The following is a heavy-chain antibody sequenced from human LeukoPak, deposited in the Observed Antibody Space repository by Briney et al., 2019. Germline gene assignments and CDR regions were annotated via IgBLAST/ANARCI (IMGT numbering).Heavy chain of an antibody. V-gene: IGHV4-61*02. CDR1: GGSISSGSYY. Sequence: SETLSLTCTVSGGSISSGSYYWSWIRQPAGKGLEWIGRIYTSGSTNYNPSLKSRVTISVDTSKNQFSLKLSSVTAADTAVYYCARQGQFDYWGQGTLVTVSS. J-gene: IGHJ4*02. CDR2: IYTSGST. CDR3: ARQGQFDY.